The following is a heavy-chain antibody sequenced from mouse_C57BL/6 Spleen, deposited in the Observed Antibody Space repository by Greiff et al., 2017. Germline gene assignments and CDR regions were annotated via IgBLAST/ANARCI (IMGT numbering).Heavy chain of an antibody. J-gene: IGHJ1*03. CDR1: GYAFSSSW. D-gene: IGHD2-1*01. CDR3: ARAPNYVYWYFDV. Sequence: QVQLKQSGAELVKPGASVKISCKASGYAFSSSWMNWVKQRPGKGLEWIGQIYPGDGDTKYNVKFKGKATLTADKSSSTAYMQLNSLTSEDSAVYFCARAPNYVYWYFDVWDTGTTVTVSS. CDR2: IYPGDGDT. V-gene: IGHV1-80*01.